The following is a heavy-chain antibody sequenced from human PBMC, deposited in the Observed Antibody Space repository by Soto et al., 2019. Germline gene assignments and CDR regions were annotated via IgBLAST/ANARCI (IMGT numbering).Heavy chain of an antibody. CDR1: GGSISSSNYY. CDR2: INHSGST. D-gene: IGHD3-10*01. V-gene: IGHV4-39*07. CDR3: ARGWKVRGVITVSYYYYGMDV. J-gene: IGHJ6*02. Sequence: PSETLSLTCTVSGGSISSSNYYWGWIRQSPGKGLEWIGEINHSGSTNYNPSLKSRVTISVDTPKNQFSLKLSSVTAADTAVYYCARGWKVRGVITVSYYYYGMDVWGQGTTVTVSS.